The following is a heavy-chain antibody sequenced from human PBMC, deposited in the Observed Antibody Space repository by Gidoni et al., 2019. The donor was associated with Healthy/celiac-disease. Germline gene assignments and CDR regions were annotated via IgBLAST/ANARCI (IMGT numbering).Heavy chain of an antibody. CDR2: INHSGST. J-gene: IGHJ4*02. CDR1: GGSFSGYY. CDR3: ARGVTLEY. D-gene: IGHD2-21*02. V-gene: IGHV4-34*01. Sequence: QVQLQQWGAGLLKPSETLSLTCAVYGGSFSGYYWSWIRQPPGKGLEWIGEINHSGSTNYNPSLKSRVTISVDTSKNQFSLKLSSVTAADTAVYYCARGVTLEYWGQGTLVTVSS.